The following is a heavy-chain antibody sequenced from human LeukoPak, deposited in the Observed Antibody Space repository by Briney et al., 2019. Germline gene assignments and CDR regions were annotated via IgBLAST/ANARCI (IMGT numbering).Heavy chain of an antibody. CDR3: ARSPYDFWSGYYYFDY. V-gene: IGHV4-4*02. Sequence: PSETLSLTCAVSGASISSSNWLSWVRQPPGKGLEWIGEIYHSGSTNYNPSLKSRVTISVDNSKNQFSLKMSSMTAADTAVYYCARSPYDFWSGYYYFDYWGQGTLVTVSS. D-gene: IGHD3-3*01. CDR2: IYHSGST. J-gene: IGHJ4*02. CDR1: GASISSSNW.